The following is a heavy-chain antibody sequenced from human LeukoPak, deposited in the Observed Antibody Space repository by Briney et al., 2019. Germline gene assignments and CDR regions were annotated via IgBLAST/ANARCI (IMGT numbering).Heavy chain of an antibody. CDR3: ARMAWYCSGGSCYSGFRGAWAQYYYYYMDV. Sequence: ASVKVSCKASGYTFTSYGISWVRQAPGQGLECMGWISAYNGNTNYAQKLQGRVTMTTDTSTSTAYMELRSLRSDDTAVYYCARMAWYCSGGSCYSGFRGAWAQYYYYYMDVWGKGTTVTVSS. D-gene: IGHD2-15*01. J-gene: IGHJ6*03. CDR2: ISAYNGNT. CDR1: GYTFTSYG. V-gene: IGHV1-18*01.